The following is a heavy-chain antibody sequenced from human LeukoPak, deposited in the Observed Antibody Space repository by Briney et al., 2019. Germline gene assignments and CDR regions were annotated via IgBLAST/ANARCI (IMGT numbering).Heavy chain of an antibody. CDR3: ARVRSSGWPVDY. J-gene: IGHJ4*02. CDR2: INPSGGST. V-gene: IGHV1-46*01. Sequence: ASVKVSCKASGYTFTSYYMHWVRQAPGQGPEWMGIINPSGGSTSYAQKFQGRVTMTRDMSTSTAYIELSSLRSEDTAVYYCARVRSSGWPVDYWGQGTLVTVSS. CDR1: GYTFTSYY. D-gene: IGHD6-19*01.